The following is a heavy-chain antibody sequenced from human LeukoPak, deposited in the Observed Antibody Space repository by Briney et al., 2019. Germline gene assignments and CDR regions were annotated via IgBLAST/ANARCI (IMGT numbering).Heavy chain of an antibody. CDR3: ARDNGGTAMAYYYYYMDV. J-gene: IGHJ6*03. Sequence: ASVKVSCKASGYTFTSYGVSWVRQAPGQGLEWMGWISAYNGNTNYAQKLQGRVTMTTDTSTSTAYMELRSLRSDDTAVYYCARDNGGTAMAYYYYYMDVWGKGTTVTISS. CDR1: GYTFTSYG. D-gene: IGHD5-18*01. V-gene: IGHV1-18*01. CDR2: ISAYNGNT.